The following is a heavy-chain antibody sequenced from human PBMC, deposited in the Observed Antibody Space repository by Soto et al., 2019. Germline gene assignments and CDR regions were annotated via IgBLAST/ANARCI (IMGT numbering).Heavy chain of an antibody. Sequence: QVQLVQSGAEVKKPGSSVKVSCKASGGTFSSYAISWVRQAPGQGLEWMGGIIPIFGTANYAQKFQGRVTITADKSTSTAYMELSSLRSEDTAVYYCAGRYYDYVWWSYDRIDYWGQGTLVTVSS. CDR1: GGTFSSYA. CDR3: AGRYYDYVWWSYDRIDY. J-gene: IGHJ4*02. CDR2: IIPIFGTA. V-gene: IGHV1-69*06. D-gene: IGHD3-16*01.